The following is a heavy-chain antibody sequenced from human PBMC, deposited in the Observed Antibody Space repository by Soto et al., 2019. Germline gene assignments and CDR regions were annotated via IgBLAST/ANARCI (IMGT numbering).Heavy chain of an antibody. D-gene: IGHD6-13*01. CDR3: AILGRYRISWYKPFNWFGP. Sequence: XGFLRRSFAARGFTFSSYSMNWVRHAQGKGLEWVSYISSSSSTIYYADSVKGRFTISRDNAKNSLYLQMNSLRDEDTAVYYCAILGRYRISWYKPFNWFGPRGQRTLVTVSS. J-gene: IGHJ5*02. CDR2: ISSSSSTI. CDR1: GFTFSSYS. V-gene: IGHV3-48*02.